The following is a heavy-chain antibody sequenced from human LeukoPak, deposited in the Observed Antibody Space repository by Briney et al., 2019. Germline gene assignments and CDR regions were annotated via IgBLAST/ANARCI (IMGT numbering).Heavy chain of an antibody. CDR3: ARDLHEGYYDFWSGPRGVDV. Sequence: GGSLRLSCAASGFTFSSYAMHWVRQAPGKGLEWVAVISYDGNNKYYADSVKGRFTISRDNSKNTLYLQMNSLRAEDTAVYYCARDLHEGYYDFWSGPRGVDVWGQGTTVTASS. CDR2: ISYDGNNK. D-gene: IGHD3-3*01. CDR1: GFTFSSYA. V-gene: IGHV3-30*04. J-gene: IGHJ6*02.